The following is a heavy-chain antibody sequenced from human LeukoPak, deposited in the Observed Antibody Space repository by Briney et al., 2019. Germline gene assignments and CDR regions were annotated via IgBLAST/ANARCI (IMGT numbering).Heavy chain of an antibody. CDR2: IYYSGNT. Sequence: PSETLSLTCTVSGGSISSSSYYWGWIRQPPGKGLEWIGTIYYSGNTYYNPSLKSRVTISVDTSKNQFSLKLSSVTAADTAVYYRARWEGTIHNFDYWGQGTLVTVSS. CDR3: ARWEGTIHNFDY. CDR1: GGSISSSSYY. D-gene: IGHD1-7*01. V-gene: IGHV4-39*01. J-gene: IGHJ4*02.